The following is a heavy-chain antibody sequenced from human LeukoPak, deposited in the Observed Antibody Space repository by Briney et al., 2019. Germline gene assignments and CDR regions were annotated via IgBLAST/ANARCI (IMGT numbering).Heavy chain of an antibody. V-gene: IGHV4-34*01. CDR2: INHSGST. CDR1: GGSFSGYY. J-gene: IGHJ4*02. Sequence: SETLSLTCAVYGGSFSGYYWSWIRQPPGKGLEWIGEINHSGSTNYNPSLKSRVTISVDTSKNQLSLKLSSVTAADTAVYYCARGSRGSTSCYLNYWGQGTLVTVSS. D-gene: IGHD2-2*01. CDR3: ARGSRGSTSCYLNY.